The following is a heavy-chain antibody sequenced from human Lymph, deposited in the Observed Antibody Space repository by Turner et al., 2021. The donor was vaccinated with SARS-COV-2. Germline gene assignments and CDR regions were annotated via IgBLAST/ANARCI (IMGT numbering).Heavy chain of an antibody. CDR3: ARVGVRFEWSDGYHYYYAMDV. Sequence: EVQLVESGGGLVQPGGSLRLSCAASGFTFSSYWMSWVRQAPGKGLEWVANIKQDGSEKYYVDSEKGRFTISRDNAKNSLYLQMNSLRADDTAVYFCARVGVRFEWSDGYHYYYAMDVWGQGTTVTVSS. D-gene: IGHD3-3*01. CDR2: IKQDGSEK. CDR1: GFTFSSYW. V-gene: IGHV3-7*03. J-gene: IGHJ6*02.